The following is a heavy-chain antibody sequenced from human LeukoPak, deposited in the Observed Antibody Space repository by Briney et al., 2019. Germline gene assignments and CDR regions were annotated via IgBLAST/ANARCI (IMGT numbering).Heavy chain of an antibody. J-gene: IGHJ5*02. D-gene: IGHD3-9*01. Sequence: GASVKVSCKASGYTFTSYGISWVRQAPGQGLEWMGWISAYNGNTNYAQKLQGRVTMTTDTSTSTAYMELRSLRSDDTAVYYCARDGLGYDILTGYRLRVWFDPWGQGTLVTVSS. CDR1: GYTFTSYG. V-gene: IGHV1-18*01. CDR2: ISAYNGNT. CDR3: ARDGLGYDILTGYRLRVWFDP.